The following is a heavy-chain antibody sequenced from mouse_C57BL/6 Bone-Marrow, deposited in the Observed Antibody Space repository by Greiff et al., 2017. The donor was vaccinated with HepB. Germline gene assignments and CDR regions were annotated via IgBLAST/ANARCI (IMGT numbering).Heavy chain of an antibody. CDR3: ARRGGVWDYFDY. D-gene: IGHD2-10*02. CDR1: GFSLSSSCMG. J-gene: IGHJ2*01. CDR2: IYWDDDK. V-gene: IGHV8-12*01. Sequence: QVTLNECGPGILQSSQTLRLSCSFSGFSLSSSCMGFFCFRHPSGNGLEFLAHIYWDDDKRYNPSLKSRLTISKDTSRNQVFLKITSVDTADTATYYCARRGGVWDYFDYWGQGTTLTVSS.